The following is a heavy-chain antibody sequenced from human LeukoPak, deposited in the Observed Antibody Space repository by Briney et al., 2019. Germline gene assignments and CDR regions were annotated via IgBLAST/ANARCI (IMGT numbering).Heavy chain of an antibody. CDR3: ARDGEGYCSGGSCYNPYGMDV. V-gene: IGHV3-20*01. J-gene: IGHJ6*02. Sequence: GGSPRLSCAASGFTFDDYGMSWVRQAPGKGLEWVSGINWNGGSTGYADSVKGRFTISRDNAKNSLYLQMNSLRVEDTALYHCARDGEGYCSGGSCYNPYGMDVWGQGTTVTVSS. CDR2: INWNGGST. CDR1: GFTFDDYG. D-gene: IGHD2-15*01.